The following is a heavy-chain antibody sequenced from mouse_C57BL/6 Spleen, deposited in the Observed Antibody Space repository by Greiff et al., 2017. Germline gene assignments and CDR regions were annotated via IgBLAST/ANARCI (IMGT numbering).Heavy chain of an antibody. V-gene: IGHV1-85*01. D-gene: IGHD1-1*01. CDR3: ARSRYYGSEAMDY. Sequence: VQRVESGPELVKPGASVKLSCKASGYTFTSYDINWVKQRPGQGLEWIGWIYPRDGSTKYNEKFKGKATLTVDTSSSTAYMGLHSLASEDSEVYFSARSRYYGSEAMDYRGQGTSVTVSS. CDR1: GYTFTSYD. J-gene: IGHJ4*01. CDR2: IYPRDGST.